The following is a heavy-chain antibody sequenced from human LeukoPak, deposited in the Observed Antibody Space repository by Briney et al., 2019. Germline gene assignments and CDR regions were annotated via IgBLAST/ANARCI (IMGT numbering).Heavy chain of an antibody. D-gene: IGHD3-9*01. CDR3: ARRSLGISMYYDILTGRTKPPGVFDI. CDR2: IYYSGST. Sequence: SETLSLTCTVSGGSISSSSYYWGWIRQPPGKGLEWIGSIYYSGSTYYNPSLKSRVTISVDTSKNQFSLKLSSVTAADTAVYYCARRSLGISMYYDILTGRTKPPGVFDIWGQGTMVTVSS. V-gene: IGHV4-39*01. J-gene: IGHJ3*02. CDR1: GGSISSSSYY.